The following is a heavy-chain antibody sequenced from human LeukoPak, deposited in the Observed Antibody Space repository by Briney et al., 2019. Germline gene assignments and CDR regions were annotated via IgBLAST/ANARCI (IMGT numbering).Heavy chain of an antibody. CDR2: IYYSGST. D-gene: IGHD5-18*01. Sequence: PSQTLSLTCTVSGGSISSGDYYWSWIRQPPGRGLEWIGYIYYSGSTFYNPSLKSRVTISVDTAKHQFSLKLSSVTAADTAVYYCARGGEGAYNYGYESYYFDYWGQGTLVTVSS. CDR3: ARGGEGAYNYGYESYYFDY. J-gene: IGHJ4*02. V-gene: IGHV4-30-4*01. CDR1: GGSISSGDYY.